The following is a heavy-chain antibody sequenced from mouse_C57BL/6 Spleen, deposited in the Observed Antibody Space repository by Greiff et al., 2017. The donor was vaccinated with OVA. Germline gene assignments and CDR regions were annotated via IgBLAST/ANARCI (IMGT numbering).Heavy chain of an antibody. Sequence: QVQLQQSGAELVKPGASVKMSCKASGYTFTSYWITWVKQRPGQGLEWIGDIYPGSGSTNYNEKFKSKATLTVDTSSSTAYMQLSSLTSEDSAVYYCARVPDYYGSSWFAYWGQGTLVTVSA. CDR2: IYPGSGST. CDR1: GYTFTSYW. V-gene: IGHV1-55*01. D-gene: IGHD1-1*01. CDR3: ARVPDYYGSSWFAY. J-gene: IGHJ3*01.